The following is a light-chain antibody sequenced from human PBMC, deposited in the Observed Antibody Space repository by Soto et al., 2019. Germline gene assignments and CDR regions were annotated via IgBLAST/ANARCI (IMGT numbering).Light chain of an antibody. J-gene: IGKJ1*01. CDR3: QQGYSSRWT. V-gene: IGKV1-39*01. CDR1: QNIRSY. CDR2: ATS. Sequence: DIQMTQSPSSLSASVADRVTITCRASQNIRSYLNWYQQKPGKAPQLLIYATSSLQTGVPSRFSASGSGTDFSLVISDLQPEDSATYYCQQGYSSRWTSGRGTKVEI.